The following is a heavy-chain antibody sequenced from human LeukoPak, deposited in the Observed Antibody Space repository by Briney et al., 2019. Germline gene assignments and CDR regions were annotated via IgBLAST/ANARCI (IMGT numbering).Heavy chain of an antibody. CDR3: ARDQGAVAGTDAFDI. CDR2: IYYSGST. D-gene: IGHD6-19*01. Sequence: SETLSLTCTVSGGSISSSSYYWGWIRQPPGKGLEWIGSIYYSGSTYYNPSLKSRVTISVDTSKNQFSLKLSSVTAADTAVYYCARDQGAVAGTDAFDIWGQGTMVTVSS. J-gene: IGHJ3*02. V-gene: IGHV4-39*07. CDR1: GGSISSSSYY.